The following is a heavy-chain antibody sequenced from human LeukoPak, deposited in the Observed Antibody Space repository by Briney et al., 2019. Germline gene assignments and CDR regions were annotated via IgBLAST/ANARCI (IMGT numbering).Heavy chain of an antibody. Sequence: GGSLRLSCAASRFTFSNAWMSWVRQAPEKGLEWVGRIKSKTDGGTTDYAAPVKGRFTISRDDSKNTLYLQMNSLKTEDTAVYYCTTDFVEANAFDIWGQGTMVTVSS. J-gene: IGHJ3*02. D-gene: IGHD3-3*01. CDR2: IKSKTDGGTT. V-gene: IGHV3-15*01. CDR1: RFTFSNAW. CDR3: TTDFVEANAFDI.